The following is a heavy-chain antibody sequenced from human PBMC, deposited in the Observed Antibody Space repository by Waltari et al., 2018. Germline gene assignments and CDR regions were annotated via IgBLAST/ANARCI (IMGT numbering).Heavy chain of an antibody. J-gene: IGHJ5*02. Sequence: SSVKVSCKASGGTFSSYAISWVRQAPGQGLEWMGRIIPILGTANYAQKFQGRVTITADKSTSTAYMELSSLRSEDTAVYYCARVRTTVAATRSWFDPWGQGTLVTVSS. D-gene: IGHD6-19*01. V-gene: IGHV1-69*04. CDR2: IIPILGTA. CDR1: GGTFSSYA. CDR3: ARVRTTVAATRSWFDP.